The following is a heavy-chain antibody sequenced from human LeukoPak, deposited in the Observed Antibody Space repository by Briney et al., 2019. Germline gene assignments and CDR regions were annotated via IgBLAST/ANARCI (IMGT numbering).Heavy chain of an antibody. J-gene: IGHJ4*02. V-gene: IGHV4-39*01. CDR1: GGSISSSSYY. CDR3: ARRGAAADGYFDY. Sequence: PSETLSLTCTVSGGSISSSSYYWGWIRQPPGKGLEWIGSIYYSGSTYYNPSLKSRVTISVDTSKNQFSLKLSSVTAADTAVYYCARRGAAADGYFDYWGQGTLVTVSS. CDR2: IYYSGST. D-gene: IGHD6-13*01.